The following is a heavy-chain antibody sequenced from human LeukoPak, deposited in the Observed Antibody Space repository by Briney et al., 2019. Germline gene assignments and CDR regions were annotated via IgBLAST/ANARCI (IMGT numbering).Heavy chain of an antibody. CDR1: GFTFSSYA. CDR3: AKGYSGSYSAFDY. D-gene: IGHD1-26*01. J-gene: IGHJ4*02. Sequence: GGSLRLSCAASGFTFSSYAMIWVRQAPGKELEWVSTISSSGDSTYYADSVKGRFTISRDNSKNTLYLQMNSLRAEDTAVYFCAKGYSGSYSAFDYWGQGTLVTVSS. V-gene: IGHV3-23*01. CDR2: ISSSGDST.